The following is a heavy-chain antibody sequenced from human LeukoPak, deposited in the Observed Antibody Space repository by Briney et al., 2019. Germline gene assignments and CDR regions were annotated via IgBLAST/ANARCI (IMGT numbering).Heavy chain of an antibody. CDR1: GGSFSGYY. V-gene: IGHV4-34*01. CDR2: INHSGST. Sequence: SETLSLTCAVYGGSFSGYYWSWIRQPPGKGLEWIGEINHSGSTDYNPSLKSRATISVDTSKNQFSLKLSSVTAADTAVYYCARMARGYSYMGLLDYWGQGTLVTVSS. D-gene: IGHD5-18*01. J-gene: IGHJ4*02. CDR3: ARMARGYSYMGLLDY.